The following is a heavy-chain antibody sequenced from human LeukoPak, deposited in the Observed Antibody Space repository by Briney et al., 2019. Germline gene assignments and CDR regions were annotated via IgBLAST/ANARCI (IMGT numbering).Heavy chain of an antibody. CDR3: ARDFWAAAGDY. Sequence: ASAKVSCKASGGTFSSYAISWVRQAPGQGLEWMGWISAYNGNTNYAQKLQGRVTMTTDTSTSTAYMELRSLRSDDTAVYYCARDFWAAAGDYWGQGTLVTVSS. CDR2: ISAYNGNT. V-gene: IGHV1-18*01. D-gene: IGHD6-13*01. J-gene: IGHJ4*02. CDR1: GGTFSSYA.